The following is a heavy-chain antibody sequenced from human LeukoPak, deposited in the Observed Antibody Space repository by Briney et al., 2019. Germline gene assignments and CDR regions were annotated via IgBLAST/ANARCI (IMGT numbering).Heavy chain of an antibody. J-gene: IGHJ5*02. CDR3: ARVDYGGYHWFDP. CDR1: GYTFTSYG. Sequence: ASVTVSCKASGYTFTSYGISWVRQAPGHGLEWMGWISAYNGNTNYAQKLQGRVTMPTDTSTRTAYMELRSVRSDDTAVYYCARVDYGGYHWFDPWGQGTMVTVSS. D-gene: IGHD3-16*01. V-gene: IGHV1-18*01. CDR2: ISAYNGNT.